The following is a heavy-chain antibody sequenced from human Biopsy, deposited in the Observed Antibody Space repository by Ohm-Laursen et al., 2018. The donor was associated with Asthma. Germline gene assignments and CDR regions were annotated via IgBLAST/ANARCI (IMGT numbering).Heavy chain of an antibody. V-gene: IGHV4-59*01. CDR2: VYYSGST. D-gene: IGHD2-21*02. J-gene: IGHJ4*02. CDR1: GGSINNFY. Sequence: TLSLTCTVSGGSINNFYWSWIRQPPGKGLESIGHVYYSGSTNYNPSLKSRVTISIDASKDQFSLKLTSVTAADTAVYYCARGVDRVTGLLDHFDSWGQGTLVTVSS. CDR3: ARGVDRVTGLLDHFDS.